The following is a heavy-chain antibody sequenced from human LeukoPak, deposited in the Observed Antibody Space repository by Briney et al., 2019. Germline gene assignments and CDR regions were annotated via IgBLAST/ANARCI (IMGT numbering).Heavy chain of an antibody. J-gene: IGHJ4*02. D-gene: IGHD3-10*01. CDR3: ARDWSHFYGSGSYYSGYFDY. CDR1: GYTLTSYR. V-gene: IGHV1-18*01. CDR2: INAYNGNT. Sequence: ASVKDSCKSSGYTLTSYRNSWVRQAPGRGREGMGRINAYNGNTNYAQKLKGRVTMTTDTSTSTAYMQLRSLRSDETAVYYCARDWSHFYGSGSYYSGYFDYWGQGTLVTVSS.